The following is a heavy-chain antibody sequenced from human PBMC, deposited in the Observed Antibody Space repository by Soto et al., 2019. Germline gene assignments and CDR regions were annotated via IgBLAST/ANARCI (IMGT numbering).Heavy chain of an antibody. Sequence: GGSLRLSCAASGFTFSSYGMHWVRQAPGKGLEWVAVISYDGSNKYYADSVKGRFTISRDNSKNTLYLQMNSLRAEDTAVYYCAKTVYGDISMDVWGQGTTVTVSS. J-gene: IGHJ6*02. CDR3: AKTVYGDISMDV. D-gene: IGHD4-17*01. CDR1: GFTFSSYG. V-gene: IGHV3-30*18. CDR2: ISYDGSNK.